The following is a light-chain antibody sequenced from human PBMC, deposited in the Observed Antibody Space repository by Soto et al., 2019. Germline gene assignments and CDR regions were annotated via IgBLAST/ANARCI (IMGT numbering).Light chain of an antibody. CDR3: TSYSSSDIFYV. V-gene: IGLV2-14*01. CDR2: QVT. Sequence: YQHHPGKAPKLLIYQVTNRPSRVSNRFSGSKSGNTASLTISGLQADDEADYYCTSYSSSDIFYVFGTGTKVTVL. J-gene: IGLJ1*01.